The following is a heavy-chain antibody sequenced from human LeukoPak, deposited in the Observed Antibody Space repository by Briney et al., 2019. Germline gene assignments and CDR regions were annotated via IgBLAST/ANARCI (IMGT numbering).Heavy chain of an antibody. CDR2: IYWNDDK. J-gene: IGHJ3*02. CDR1: GFSLSTSGVG. D-gene: IGHD3-22*01. Sequence: SGPTLVNPTQTLTLTCTFSGFSLSTSGVGVGWIRQPPGKALEWLALIYWNDDKRYSPSLKSRLTITKDTSKNQVVLTMTNMDPVDTATYYCAHRLRNAGMIATDAFAIWGQGTMVTVSS. V-gene: IGHV2-5*01. CDR3: AHRLRNAGMIATDAFAI.